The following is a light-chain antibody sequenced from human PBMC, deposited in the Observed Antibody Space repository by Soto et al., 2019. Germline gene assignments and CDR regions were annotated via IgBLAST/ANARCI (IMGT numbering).Light chain of an antibody. CDR1: QTISSW. CDR3: QHYNSYSQA. V-gene: IGKV1-5*03. Sequence: DIPMTQSPSTLSGSVGDRVTITCRASQTISSWLAWYQQKPGKAPKLMIYKASNLKSGVPSRFSGSGSRTEFNLSISSLQPHDFATYCCQHYNSYSQAFGQGTKVELK. CDR2: KAS. J-gene: IGKJ1*01.